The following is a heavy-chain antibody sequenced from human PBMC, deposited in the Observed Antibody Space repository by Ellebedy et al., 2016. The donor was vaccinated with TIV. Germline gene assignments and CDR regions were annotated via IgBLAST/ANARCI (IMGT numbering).Heavy chain of an antibody. D-gene: IGHD6-19*01. J-gene: IGHJ4*02. CDR3: ARDLDKSSGWYGGAAY. CDR1: GFTFASYA. CDR2: ISHDGSSQ. Sequence: GESLKISCVASGFTFASYAMRWVRQAPGKGLEWVAVISHDGSSQYYADSVKGRFTVSRDNSMTTVYLEMNSLRAEDTALYYCARDLDKSSGWYGGAAYWGQGTQVTVSA. V-gene: IGHV3-30-3*01.